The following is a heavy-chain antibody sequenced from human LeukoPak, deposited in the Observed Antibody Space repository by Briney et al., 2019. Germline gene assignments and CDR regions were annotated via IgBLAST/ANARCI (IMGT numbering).Heavy chain of an antibody. CDR1: GGTFSSYA. D-gene: IGHD6-13*01. Sequence: SVKVSCKASGGTFSSYAISWVRQAPGQGLEWMGGIIPIFGTANYAQKFQGRVTITADKSTSTAYMELSSLRSEDTAVYYCATTSKAAGSHAFDIWGQGTMVTVSS. J-gene: IGHJ3*02. CDR3: ATTSKAAGSHAFDI. CDR2: IIPIFGTA. V-gene: IGHV1-69*06.